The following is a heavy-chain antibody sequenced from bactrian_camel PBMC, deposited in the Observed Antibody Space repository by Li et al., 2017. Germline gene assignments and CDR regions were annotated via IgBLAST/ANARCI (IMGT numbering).Heavy chain of an antibody. CDR2: IYASGHNP. Sequence: VQLVESGGGLVQPGGSLRLSCAASGFTFTNYHLSWVRQAPGKGLEWVSNIYASGHNPYYRDSVKGRFTISRDNAENTVYLQMNSLKSEDTALYYCARNQVPEYWGQGTQVTVSS. CDR1: GFTFTNYH. V-gene: IGHV3-2*01. J-gene: IGHJ4*01. CDR3: ARNQVPEY.